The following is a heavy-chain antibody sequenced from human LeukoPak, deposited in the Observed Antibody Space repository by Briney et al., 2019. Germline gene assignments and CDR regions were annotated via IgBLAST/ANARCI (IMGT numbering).Heavy chain of an antibody. CDR2: IYTSGST. J-gene: IGHJ6*02. Sequence: SETLSLTCTVSGGSISSYYWSWIRQPAGKGLEWIGRIYTSGSTNYNPSLKSRVTMSVDTSKNQFSLKLSSVTAADTAVYYCARAQRGYSYGPLYYYGMDVWGQGTTVTVSS. V-gene: IGHV4-4*07. CDR1: GGSISSYY. D-gene: IGHD5-18*01. CDR3: ARAQRGYSYGPLYYYGMDV.